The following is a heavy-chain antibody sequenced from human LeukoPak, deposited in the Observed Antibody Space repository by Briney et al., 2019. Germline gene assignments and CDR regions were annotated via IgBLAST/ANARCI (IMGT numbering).Heavy chain of an antibody. J-gene: IGHJ4*02. D-gene: IGHD3-16*01. CDR2: IYYSGST. CDR3: AREQGGDFDY. Sequence: SETLSLTCTVSGGSISSYYWSWIRQPPGKGLEWIGYIYYSGSTNYNPSLKSRVTISVDTSKNQFSLKLSSVTAADTAVYYCAREQGGDFDYWGQGTLVTVSS. V-gene: IGHV4-59*01. CDR1: GGSISSYY.